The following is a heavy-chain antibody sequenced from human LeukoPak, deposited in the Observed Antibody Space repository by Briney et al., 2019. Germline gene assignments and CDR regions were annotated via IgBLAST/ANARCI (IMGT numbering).Heavy chain of an antibody. CDR3: VRDLGVGKYGDY. CDR2: IGHDGTYQ. D-gene: IGHD7-27*01. J-gene: IGHJ4*02. Sequence: PGGSLRLSCAASGFIFSVYGMHWVRQAPGKGLEQMAVIGHDGTYQRYADSVKGRFTISRDNSKNTLYLQMTNLRAEDTAVYYCVRDLGVGKYGDYWGQGTLVTVSS. V-gene: IGHV3-33*01. CDR1: GFIFSVYG.